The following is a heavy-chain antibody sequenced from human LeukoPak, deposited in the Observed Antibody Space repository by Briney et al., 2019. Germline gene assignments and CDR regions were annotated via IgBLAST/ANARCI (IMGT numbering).Heavy chain of an antibody. Sequence: PGGSLRLSCAASGFAFSSYAMSWVRQAPGKGLEWVSSISGSGVSTYYADSVKGRFTISRDNSKSTLYLQMNSLRAEDTAVYYCAKREWGIAVAAPVAFDIWGQGTMVTVSS. J-gene: IGHJ3*02. CDR2: ISGSGVST. CDR1: GFAFSSYA. CDR3: AKREWGIAVAAPVAFDI. V-gene: IGHV3-23*01. D-gene: IGHD6-19*01.